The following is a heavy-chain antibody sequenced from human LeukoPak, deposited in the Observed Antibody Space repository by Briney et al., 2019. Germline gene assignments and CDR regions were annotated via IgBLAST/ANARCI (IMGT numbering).Heavy chain of an antibody. CDR3: ARGFRWLNWNDVGFDY. J-gene: IGHJ4*02. CDR2: INPNSGGT. Sequence: ASVKVSCKASGYTFTGYYMHWVRRAPGQGLEWMGWINPNSGGTNYAQKFQGRVTMTRDTSISTAYMELSRLRSDDTAVYYCARGFRWLNWNDVGFDYWGQGTLVTVSS. D-gene: IGHD1-1*01. V-gene: IGHV1-2*02. CDR1: GYTFTGYY.